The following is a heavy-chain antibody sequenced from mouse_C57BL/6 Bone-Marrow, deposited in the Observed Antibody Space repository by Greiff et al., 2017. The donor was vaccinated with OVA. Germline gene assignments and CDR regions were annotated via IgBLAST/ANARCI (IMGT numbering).Heavy chain of an antibody. J-gene: IGHJ1*03. CDR2: IDPETGGT. V-gene: IGHV1-15*01. CDR3: TVWFYWYFDV. D-gene: IGHD2-10*02. CDR1: GYTFTDYE. Sequence: VQLQQSGAELVRPGASVTLSCKASGYTFTDYEMHWVKQTPVHGLEWIGAIDPETGGTAYNQKLKGKAILTAVKSSSPAYMELRSLTSADSAVYYCTVWFYWYFDVWGTGTTVTVSS.